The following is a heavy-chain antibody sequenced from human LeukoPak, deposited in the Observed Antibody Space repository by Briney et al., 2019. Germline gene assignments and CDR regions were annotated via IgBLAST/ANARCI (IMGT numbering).Heavy chain of an antibody. Sequence: ASVKVSCKASGYTFTGYYMHWVRQAPGQGLEWMGWTNPDSGGTNYAQKFQGRVTMTRDTSISTAYMELSRLRSDDTAVYYCATHCGGGSCFFYKFDYWGQGTLVTVSS. D-gene: IGHD2-15*01. J-gene: IGHJ4*02. CDR2: TNPDSGGT. CDR1: GYTFTGYY. CDR3: ATHCGGGSCFFYKFDY. V-gene: IGHV1-2*02.